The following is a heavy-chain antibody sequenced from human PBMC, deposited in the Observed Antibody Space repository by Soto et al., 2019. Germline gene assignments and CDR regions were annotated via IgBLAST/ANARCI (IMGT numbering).Heavy chain of an antibody. D-gene: IGHD4-17*01. J-gene: IGHJ6*02. V-gene: IGHV4-39*01. Sequence: SETLSLTCTVSGGSISSSSYYWGWIRQPPGKGLEWIGSIYYSGSTYYNPSLKSRVTISVDTSKNQFSLKLSSVTAADTAVYYCASRGTTVNTGGYYYGMDVWGQVTTVTVSS. CDR3: ASRGTTVNTGGYYYGMDV. CDR1: GGSISSSSYY. CDR2: IYYSGST.